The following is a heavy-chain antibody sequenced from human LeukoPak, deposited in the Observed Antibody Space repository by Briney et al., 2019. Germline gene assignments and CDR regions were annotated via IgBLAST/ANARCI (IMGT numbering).Heavy chain of an antibody. CDR1: NGPISSYY. CDR2: MYYSGRT. Sequence: SETLSLTCTVSNGPISSYYWSWIRQPPGKGLEWIGYMYYSGRTNYNPSLKSRVTISLDTSKNQFSLSLSSVTAADTAVYYCASLILGTNSAHFDCWGQGTLVTVSS. CDR3: ASLILGTNSAHFDC. J-gene: IGHJ4*02. V-gene: IGHV4-59*08. D-gene: IGHD1-26*01.